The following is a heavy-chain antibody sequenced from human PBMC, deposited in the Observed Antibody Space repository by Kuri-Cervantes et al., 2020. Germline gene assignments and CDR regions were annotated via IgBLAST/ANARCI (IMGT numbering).Heavy chain of an antibody. Sequence: GESLKISCAASGFTVSSNYMSWVRQAPGKGLEWVSVIYSGGSTYYADSVKGRFTISRDNSKNTLYLQMNSLRAEDTAVYYCAKDYGSGSYYYYGMDVWGQGTTVTVSS. V-gene: IGHV3-53*01. CDR2: IYSGGST. D-gene: IGHD3-10*01. CDR1: GFTVSSNY. J-gene: IGHJ6*02. CDR3: AKDYGSGSYYYYGMDV.